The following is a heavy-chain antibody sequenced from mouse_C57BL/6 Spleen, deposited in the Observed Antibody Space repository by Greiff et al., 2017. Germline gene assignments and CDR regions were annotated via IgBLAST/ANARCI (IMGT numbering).Heavy chain of an antibody. D-gene: IGHD1-1*01. CDR2: ISSGSSTI. Sequence: EVKLVESGGGLVKPGGSLKLSCAASGFTFSDYGMHWVRQAPEKGLEWVAYISSGSSTIYYADTVKGRFTISRGNAKNTLFLQMTSLRSVDTAMYYCARYYYGSSYEYFDVWGTGTTVTVSS. J-gene: IGHJ1*03. CDR1: GFTFSDYG. V-gene: IGHV5-17*01. CDR3: ARYYYGSSYEYFDV.